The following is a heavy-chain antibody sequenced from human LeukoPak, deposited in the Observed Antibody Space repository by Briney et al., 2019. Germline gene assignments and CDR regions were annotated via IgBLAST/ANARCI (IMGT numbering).Heavy chain of an antibody. Sequence: PSETLSLTCAVYGGSFSGYYWSWVRQPPGKGLEWIGEINHSGSTNYNPSLKSRVTISVDTSKNQFSLKLSSVTAADTAVYYCARVGAAAGTLFDYWGQGTLVTVSS. J-gene: IGHJ4*02. V-gene: IGHV4-34*01. CDR1: GGSFSGYY. CDR2: INHSGST. D-gene: IGHD6-13*01. CDR3: ARVGAAAGTLFDY.